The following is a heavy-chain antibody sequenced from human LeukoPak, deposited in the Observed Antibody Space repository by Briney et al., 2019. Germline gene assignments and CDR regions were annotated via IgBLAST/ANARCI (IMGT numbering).Heavy chain of an antibody. V-gene: IGHV1-3*03. CDR1: GYTFTTYA. D-gene: IGHD3-22*01. Sequence: ASVKVSCKASGYTFTTYALHWVRQAPGQRLEWMGWINAGNGNTKYSQEFQGRVTITRDTSASTAYMELSSLRSEDMAVYYCARAPRDYYDSRGYYNYYFDYWGQGTLVTVSS. CDR3: ARAPRDYYDSRGYYNYYFDY. CDR2: INAGNGNT. J-gene: IGHJ4*02.